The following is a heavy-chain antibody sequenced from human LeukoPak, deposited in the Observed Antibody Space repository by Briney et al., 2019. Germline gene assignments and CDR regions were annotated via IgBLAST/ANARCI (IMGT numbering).Heavy chain of an antibody. CDR1: GFTFSSYA. D-gene: IGHD3-10*01. CDR3: ARDVRCYGSGSLSHYYYMDV. J-gene: IGHJ6*03. Sequence: GGSLRLSCAASGFTFSSYAMSWVRQAPGKGLEWVSTVSGSGGSTYYADSVKGRFTISRDNSKNTLYLQMNSLRVEDTAVYYCARDVRCYGSGSLSHYYYMDVWGKGTTVTVSS. V-gene: IGHV3-23*01. CDR2: VSGSGGST.